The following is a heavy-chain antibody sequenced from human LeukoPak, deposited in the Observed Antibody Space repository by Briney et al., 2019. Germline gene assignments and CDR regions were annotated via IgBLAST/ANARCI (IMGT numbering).Heavy chain of an antibody. V-gene: IGHV4-4*02. CDR2: IYHSGST. D-gene: IGHD6-19*01. CDR1: GGSISSSDW. CDR3: ARGGPGNGWYPRFDD. J-gene: IGHJ4*02. Sequence: SETLSLTCAVSGGSISSSDWWSWVRQPPGKGLEWIGEIYHSGSTNYNPSLKSRVTIAVDKSKNQFSLKLSSVTAADTAVYYCARGGPGNGWYPRFDDWGRGTLVTVSS.